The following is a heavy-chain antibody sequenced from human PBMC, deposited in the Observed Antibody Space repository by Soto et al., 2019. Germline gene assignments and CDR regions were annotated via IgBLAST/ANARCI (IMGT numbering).Heavy chain of an antibody. CDR3: ASSYYDSSPYYYYGMDV. V-gene: IGHV4-31*02. D-gene: IGHD3-22*01. J-gene: IGHJ6*02. CDR2: IYYSGRT. Sequence: WTWIRQHPGKGLEWIGYIYYSGRTYYNPSLKSRVTISVDTSKNQFSLKPSSVSAADTAVYYCASSYYDSSPYYYYGMDVWGRGTTVTVSS.